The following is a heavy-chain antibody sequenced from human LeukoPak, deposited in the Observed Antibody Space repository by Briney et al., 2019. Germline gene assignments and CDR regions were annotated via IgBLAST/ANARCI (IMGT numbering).Heavy chain of an antibody. J-gene: IGHJ4*02. D-gene: IGHD1-26*01. CDR1: GYTFISYY. Sequence: GASVKVSCKASGYTFISYYMHWVRQAPGQGLEWMGWIRAYNGNTNYAQKLQGRVTMTTDTSTSTAYMELRSLRSDDTAVYYCAREGSIGGYFDYWGQGTLVTVSS. V-gene: IGHV1-18*04. CDR2: IRAYNGNT. CDR3: AREGSIGGYFDY.